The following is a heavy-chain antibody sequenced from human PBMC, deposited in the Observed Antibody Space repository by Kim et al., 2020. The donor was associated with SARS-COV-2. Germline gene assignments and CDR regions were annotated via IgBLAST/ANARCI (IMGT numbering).Heavy chain of an antibody. CDR3: AREKLAKASGWFDP. V-gene: IGHV4-31*03. CDR2: IYYSGST. CDR1: GGSISSGGYY. D-gene: IGHD1-1*01. Sequence: SETLSLTCTVSGGSISSGGYYWSWIRQHPGKGLEWIGYIYYSGSTYYNPSLKSRVTISVDTSKNQFSLKLSSVTAADTAVYYCAREKLAKASGWFDPWGQGTLVTVSS. J-gene: IGHJ5*02.